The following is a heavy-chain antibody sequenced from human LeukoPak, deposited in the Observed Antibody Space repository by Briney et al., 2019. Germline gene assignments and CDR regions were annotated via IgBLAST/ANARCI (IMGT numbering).Heavy chain of an antibody. V-gene: IGHV1-46*01. J-gene: IGHJ4*02. CDR1: GYTFTSYY. CDR2: INPSGGST. CDR3: FLGGPPESYFDY. D-gene: IGHD2-15*01. Sequence: GASVKVSCKASGYTFTSYYMHWVRQAPGQGLEWMGIINPSGGSTSYAQKFQGRVTMTRDTSKSTVYMELSSLRSEDTAVYYCFLGGPPESYFDYWGQGTLVTVSS.